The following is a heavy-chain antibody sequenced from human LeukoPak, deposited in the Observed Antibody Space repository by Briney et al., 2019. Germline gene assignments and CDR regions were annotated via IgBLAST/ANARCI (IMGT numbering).Heavy chain of an antibody. CDR3: ARVSDISVAAYFDY. CDR1: GFTFSSYV. CDR2: ISYDGSNE. D-gene: IGHD6-19*01. Sequence: GGSLRLSCAASGFTFSSYVMHWVRQAPGKGLEWVAIISYDGSNEYYADSVKGRFTISRDNAKNSLYLQMNSLRAEDTALYCARVSDISVAAYFDYWGQGTLVTVSS. V-gene: IGHV3-30*04. J-gene: IGHJ4*02.